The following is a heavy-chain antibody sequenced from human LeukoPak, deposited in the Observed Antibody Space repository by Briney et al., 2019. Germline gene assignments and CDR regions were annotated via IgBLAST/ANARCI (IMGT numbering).Heavy chain of an antibody. D-gene: IGHD1-26*01. V-gene: IGHV3-30*18. Sequence: GGSLGLSCAASGFTFSSYGMHWVRQAPGKGLEWVAVISYDGSNKYYADSVKGRFTISRDNSKNTLYLQMNSLRAEDTAVYYCAKVDSGSYLYYYYGMDVWGQGTTVTVSS. CDR3: AKVDSGSYLYYYYGMDV. J-gene: IGHJ6*02. CDR1: GFTFSSYG. CDR2: ISYDGSNK.